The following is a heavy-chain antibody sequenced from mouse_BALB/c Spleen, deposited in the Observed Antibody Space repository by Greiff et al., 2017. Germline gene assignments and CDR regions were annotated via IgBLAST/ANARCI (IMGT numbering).Heavy chain of an antibody. J-gene: IGHJ3*01. CDR1: GFSLTSYG. CDR2: IWSGGST. V-gene: IGHV2-2*02. D-gene: IGHD2-2*01. Sequence: QVHVKQSGPGLVQPSQSLSISCTASGFSLTSYGVYWVRQSPGKGLEWLGVIWSGGSTDYNAAFISRLSISKDNSNSQVFFKMNSLQANDTAIYYCARNGANGLPFAYWGQGTLVTVSA. CDR3: ARNGANGLPFAY.